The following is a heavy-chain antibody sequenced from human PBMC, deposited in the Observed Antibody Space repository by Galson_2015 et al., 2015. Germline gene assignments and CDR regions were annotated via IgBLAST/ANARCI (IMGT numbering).Heavy chain of an antibody. CDR3: ATLRGADPLGFDY. CDR1: GYTFSNHW. J-gene: IGHJ4*02. Sequence: QSGAEVKKPGESLKISCKGSGYTFSNHWIGWVRQMPGKGLEWMGIIYPGDSHSKYSPSFQDLVTISADKPTSTAYLQWSSLKASDTAMYYCATLRGADPLGFDYWGQGTLVTVSS. CDR2: IYPGDSHS. D-gene: IGHD3-16*01. V-gene: IGHV5-51*01.